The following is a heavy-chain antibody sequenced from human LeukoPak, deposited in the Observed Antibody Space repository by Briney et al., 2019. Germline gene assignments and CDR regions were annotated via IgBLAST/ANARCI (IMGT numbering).Heavy chain of an antibody. CDR1: GVSISSSYSY. V-gene: IGHV4-39*01. CDR2: IYYTGNT. CDR3: ARQTGSGLFILP. Sequence: PSETLSLTCTVSGVSISSSYSYWGWIRQPPGMGLEWIGSIYYTGNTYYNASLKSQVSISIDTSKNQFSLKLTSVTAADTAVYYCARQTGSGLFILPGGQGTLVTVAS. D-gene: IGHD3/OR15-3a*01. J-gene: IGHJ4*02.